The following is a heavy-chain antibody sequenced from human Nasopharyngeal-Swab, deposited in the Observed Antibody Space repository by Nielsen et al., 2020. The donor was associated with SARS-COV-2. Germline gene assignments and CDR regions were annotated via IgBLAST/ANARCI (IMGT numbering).Heavy chain of an antibody. J-gene: IGHJ4*02. Sequence: VRQAPGKGLEWVSVISGSGGSTYYADSVKGRFTTSRDNSKTTVHLQMDRLRVEDTAVYFCAKSKGYTSSWNDYWGQGTLVTVFS. V-gene: IGHV3-23*01. CDR3: AKSKGYTSSWNDY. CDR2: ISGSGGST. D-gene: IGHD6-13*01.